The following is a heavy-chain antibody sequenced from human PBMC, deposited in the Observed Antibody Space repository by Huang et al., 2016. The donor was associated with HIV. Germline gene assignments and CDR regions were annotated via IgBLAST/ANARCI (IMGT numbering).Heavy chain of an antibody. CDR1: GGSFSGYF. V-gene: IGHV4-34*02. Sequence: QVQLEQWGAGLLKPSETLSLTCAVYGGSFSGYFWNWIRQSPGKGLEWIGEINHAGVTDYNPSLKGRATISVDTSKNQFSLRLTSVTDADTAIYYCAREIMISFGGPFDSWGHGNLVTVSS. CDR3: AREIMISFGGPFDS. D-gene: IGHD3-16*01. CDR2: INHAGVT. J-gene: IGHJ5*01.